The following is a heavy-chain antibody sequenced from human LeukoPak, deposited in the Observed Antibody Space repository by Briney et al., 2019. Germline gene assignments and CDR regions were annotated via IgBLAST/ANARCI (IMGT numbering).Heavy chain of an antibody. J-gene: IGHJ4*02. D-gene: IGHD5-18*01. CDR3: AITPIAQSAEDAGTQLWLQANDY. V-gene: IGHV4-39*07. Sequence: SETLSLTCTVSGGSISSSSYYWSWIRQPPGKGLEWIGETNHSGSTNYNPSLKSRVTISVDTSKNQFSLKLSSVTAADTAVYYCAITPIAQSAEDAGTQLWLQANDYWGQGTLVTVSS. CDR1: GGSISSSSYY. CDR2: TNHSGST.